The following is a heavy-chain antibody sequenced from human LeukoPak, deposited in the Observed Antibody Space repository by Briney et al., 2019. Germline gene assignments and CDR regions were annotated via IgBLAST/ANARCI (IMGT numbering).Heavy chain of an antibody. D-gene: IGHD3-22*01. CDR3: GRFQNYYDSSEVDY. CDR2: IYPNSGGT. J-gene: IGHJ4*02. V-gene: IGHV1-2*02. CDR1: GYTFTGYY. Sequence: VSVTVSCKASGYTFTGYYMHWVRQAPGQGLEWMGWIYPNSGGTNYAQEFQGRVTMTRDTAISTAYMELSRLRSDDTAVYYCGRFQNYYDSSEVDYWGQGTLVTVSS.